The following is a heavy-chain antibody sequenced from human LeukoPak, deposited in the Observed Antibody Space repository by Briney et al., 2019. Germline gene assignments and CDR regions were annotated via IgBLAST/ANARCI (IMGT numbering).Heavy chain of an antibody. Sequence: SETLSLTCTVYGGSISSYYWSWIRQPPGKGLEWIGYIYYSGSTNYNPSLKSRVTISVDTSKNQFSLKLSSVTAADTAVYYCARGVRDYDILTGYYRPYYYYYYMDVWGKGTTVTVSS. CDR1: GGSISSYY. V-gene: IGHV4-59*01. J-gene: IGHJ6*03. D-gene: IGHD3-9*01. CDR2: IYYSGST. CDR3: ARGVRDYDILTGYYRPYYYYYYMDV.